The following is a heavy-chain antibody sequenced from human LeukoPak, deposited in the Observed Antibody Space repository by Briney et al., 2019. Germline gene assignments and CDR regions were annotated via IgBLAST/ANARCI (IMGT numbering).Heavy chain of an antibody. Sequence: SETLSLTCTVSGGSISSYYWSWIRQPPGKGLEWIGYIYYSGTTNYNPSLKSRVTISVDTSKNQFSLKLSSVTAADTAVYYCARSRSGLVRGVPYYYWGQGTLVTVSS. J-gene: IGHJ4*02. CDR2: IYYSGTT. CDR3: ARSRSGLVRGVPYYY. V-gene: IGHV4-59*12. D-gene: IGHD3-10*01. CDR1: GGSISSYY.